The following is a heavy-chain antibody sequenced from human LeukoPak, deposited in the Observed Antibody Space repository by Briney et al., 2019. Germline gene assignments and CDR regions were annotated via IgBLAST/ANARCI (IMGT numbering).Heavy chain of an antibody. D-gene: IGHD1-26*01. CDR2: IRNKANSHTT. J-gene: IGHJ4*02. V-gene: IGHV3-72*01. CDR3: ARVGVYSGCYFFDY. CDR1: GFTFSDHY. Sequence: GGSLRLSCAASGFTFSDHYMDWVRQAPGKGLEWVGRIRNKANSHTTEYAASVKGRFTISRDDSKNSLYPQMNSLKTEDTAVYFCARVGVYSGCYFFDYWGQGTLVTVSS.